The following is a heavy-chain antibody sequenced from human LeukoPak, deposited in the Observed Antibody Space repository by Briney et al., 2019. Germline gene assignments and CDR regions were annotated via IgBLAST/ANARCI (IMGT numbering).Heavy chain of an antibody. J-gene: IGHJ4*02. Sequence: ASVKVSCKASGYTFTGYYMHWVRQAPGQGLEWMGIINPSGGSTSYAQKFQGRVTMTRDTSTSTVYMELSSLGSEDTAVYYCARDLEALIDYWGQGTLVTVSS. D-gene: IGHD3-3*02. V-gene: IGHV1-46*01. CDR2: INPSGGST. CDR3: ARDLEALIDY. CDR1: GYTFTGYY.